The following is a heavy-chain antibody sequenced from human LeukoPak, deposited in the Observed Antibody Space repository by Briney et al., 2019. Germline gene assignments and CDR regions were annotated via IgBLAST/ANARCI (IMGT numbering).Heavy chain of an antibody. D-gene: IGHD3-22*01. J-gene: IGHJ4*02. CDR1: GDSISGYY. CDR3: ARRRYYDSSGYWYYFDY. CDR2: IFYSGST. V-gene: IGHV4-59*08. Sequence: AETLSLTCTVSGDSISGYYWSWIRQPPGKGLEWIGQIFYSGSTNYNPSLKSRVTISVDTSKNQFSLKLSSATAADTAVYYCARRRYYDSSGYWYYFDYWGQGTLVTVSS.